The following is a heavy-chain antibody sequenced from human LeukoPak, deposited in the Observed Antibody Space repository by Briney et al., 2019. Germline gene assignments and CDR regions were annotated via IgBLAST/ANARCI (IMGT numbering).Heavy chain of an antibody. CDR1: GGSFSGYY. CDR2: INHSGST. CDR3: ARGYYYGSGSSFDY. V-gene: IGHV4-34*01. J-gene: IGHJ4*02. Sequence: SETLSLTCAVYGGSFSGYYWSWIRQPPGKGLEWIGEINHSGSTNYNPSLKCRVTISVDTSKNQFSLKLSSVTAADTAVYYCARGYYYGSGSSFDYWGQGTLVTVSS. D-gene: IGHD3-10*01.